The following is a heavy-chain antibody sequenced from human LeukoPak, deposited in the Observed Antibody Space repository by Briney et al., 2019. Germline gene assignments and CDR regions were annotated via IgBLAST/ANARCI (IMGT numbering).Heavy chain of an antibody. D-gene: IGHD3-22*01. CDR3: ARHYYYDSSGSYAFDI. CDR2: IYPGDSDT. V-gene: IGHV5-51*01. Sequence: GESLKISCKGSGYSFTSYWIGWVRQMPGKGLEWMGIIYPGDSDTRHSPSFQGQVTISADKSISTAYLQWSSLKASDTAMYYCARHYYYDSSGSYAFDIWGQGTMVTVSS. J-gene: IGHJ3*02. CDR1: GYSFTSYW.